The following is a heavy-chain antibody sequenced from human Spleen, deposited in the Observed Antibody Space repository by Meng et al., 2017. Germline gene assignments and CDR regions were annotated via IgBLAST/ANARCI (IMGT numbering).Heavy chain of an antibody. V-gene: IGHV5-51*01. CDR3: ARAPAVTTLYYYYGMDV. D-gene: IGHD4-11*01. CDR1: GYSFTTDW. Sequence: GESLKISCQGSGYSFTTDWIGWVRQMPGKGLEYMGIIHPDNSDTRYSPSFRGQVTISADKSISTAYLQWSSLKASDTAMYYCARAPAVTTLYYYYGMDVWGQGTTVTVSS. CDR2: IHPDNSDT. J-gene: IGHJ6*02.